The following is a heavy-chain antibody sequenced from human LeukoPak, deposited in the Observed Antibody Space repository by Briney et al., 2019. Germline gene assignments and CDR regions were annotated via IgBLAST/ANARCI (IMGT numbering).Heavy chain of an antibody. D-gene: IGHD5-24*01. CDR3: ARTSGRDGYGFDY. Sequence: GTSLRLPCAASGFTFSSHGMHWVRQTPGKGLEWVAAVRYDGSNKYYADSVKGRLTISRDNSKNTLYLQMNSLRAEDTAVYYCARTSGRDGYGFDYWGQGTLVTVSP. CDR2: VRYDGSNK. CDR1: GFTFSSHG. J-gene: IGHJ4*02. V-gene: IGHV3-33*01.